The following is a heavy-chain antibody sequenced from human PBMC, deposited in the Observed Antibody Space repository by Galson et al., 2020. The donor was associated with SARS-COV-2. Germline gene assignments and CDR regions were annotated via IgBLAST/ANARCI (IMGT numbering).Heavy chain of an antibody. V-gene: IGHV5-51*01. CDR3: ARLWADRYFDY. J-gene: IGHJ4*02. D-gene: IGHD1-26*01. Sequence: GESLKISCKGSGYRFTNHWIAWVRQLPGKGLEWMAMIYPGDSDTRYSPSFQGQVTISADNSINTAYLQWSSVQASDTAMYYCARLWADRYFDYWGRGTLVTVSS. CDR2: IYPGDSDT. CDR1: GYRFTNHW.